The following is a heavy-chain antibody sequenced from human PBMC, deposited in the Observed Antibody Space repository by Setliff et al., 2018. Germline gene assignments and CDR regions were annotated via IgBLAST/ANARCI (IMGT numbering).Heavy chain of an antibody. CDR2: INTNTGDP. D-gene: IGHD3-10*01. CDR1: GYTFSTYA. CDR3: ARGSRFGTIVYRGDYYLDV. V-gene: IGHV7-4-1*02. J-gene: IGHJ6*03. Sequence: ASVKVSCKGSGYTFSTYAIIWMRQAPGQGLEWMGWINTNTGDPSYAQGFTGRFVFSLDTSVSTAYLQISSLKAEDTAIYYCARGSRFGTIVYRGDYYLDVWGKGTTVTVSS.